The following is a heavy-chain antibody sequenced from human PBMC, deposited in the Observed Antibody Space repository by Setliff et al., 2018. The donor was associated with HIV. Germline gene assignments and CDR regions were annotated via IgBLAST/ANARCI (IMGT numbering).Heavy chain of an antibody. D-gene: IGHD3-16*01. Sequence: SLRLSCAASGFTFNKAWMNWVRQAPGKRLEWVGRIKSIISGGTTDYAAPVKDRFTISRDDSKNMVYLQMNSLKTEDTAVYYCTTGGGGANWGQGTLVTVSS. V-gene: IGHV3-15*07. CDR3: TTGGGGAN. J-gene: IGHJ4*02. CDR2: IKSIISGGTT. CDR1: GFTFNKAW.